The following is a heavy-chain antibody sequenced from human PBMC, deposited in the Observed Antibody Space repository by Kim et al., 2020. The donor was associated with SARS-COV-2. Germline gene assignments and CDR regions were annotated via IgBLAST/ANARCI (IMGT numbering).Heavy chain of an antibody. D-gene: IGHD1-26*01. J-gene: IGHJ4*02. CDR3: ARDAPVGSHFDY. V-gene: IGHV6-1*01. Sequence: HYDEHVKSRITISPDTSKNPFSLQLNSVTPEDTAVYYCARDAPVGSHFDYWGQGTLVTVSS.